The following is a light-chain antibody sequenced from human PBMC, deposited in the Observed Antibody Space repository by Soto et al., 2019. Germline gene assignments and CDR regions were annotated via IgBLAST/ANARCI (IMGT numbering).Light chain of an antibody. CDR1: SRDVGSYNL. V-gene: IGLV2-23*01. CDR2: ADT. J-gene: IGLJ2*01. Sequence: QSALTQPASVSGSPGQSITISCAGTSRDVGSYNLVSWYQQYPGKAPKLMIYADTVRPSGTSNRFSGSKSGHTASLTISELQTEDEADYYCCSYAGRSTWVFGGGTKLTVL. CDR3: CSYAGRSTWV.